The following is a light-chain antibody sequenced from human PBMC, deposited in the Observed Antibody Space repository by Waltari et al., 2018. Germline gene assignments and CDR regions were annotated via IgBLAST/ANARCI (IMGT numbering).Light chain of an antibody. J-gene: IGLJ2*01. Sequence: QSALTQPPPASGSPGQSVTSSCTGTRSDVGDYKYVSWYQQHPGKAPKHLIYEVSKGASGVPDRFSGSKSGNTASLTVSGLQAEDEADYYCASRGASKVFGGGTKLTVL. CDR2: EVS. CDR1: RSDVGDYKY. V-gene: IGLV2-8*01. CDR3: ASRGASKV.